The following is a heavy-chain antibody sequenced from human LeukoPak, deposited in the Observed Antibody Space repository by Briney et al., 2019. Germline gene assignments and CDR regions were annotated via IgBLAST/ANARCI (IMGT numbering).Heavy chain of an antibody. J-gene: IGHJ6*02. D-gene: IGHD2-2*01. CDR1: GFTFSNAW. CDR3: TTGGYCSSTSCYYYYGMDV. CDR2: IKSKTDGGTT. V-gene: IGHV3-15*01. Sequence: GGSLRLSCAASGFTFSNAWMSWVRQAPGKGLEWVGRIKSKTDGGTTDYAAPVKGRFTISRDDSKNTLYLQMNSLKTEDTAVYYCTTGGYCSSTSCYYYYGMDVWGQGTTVTVS.